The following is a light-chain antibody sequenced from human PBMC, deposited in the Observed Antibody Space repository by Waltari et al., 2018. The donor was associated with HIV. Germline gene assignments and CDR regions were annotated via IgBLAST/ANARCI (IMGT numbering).Light chain of an antibody. CDR2: TDD. Sequence: QSVLTQPPSVSGTPGQRVTISCSGGSSNIGSNTITWSHHLPGAAPKVLIYTDDTRPSGVPDRFSGSKSGTSASLAISGLQSEDEAVYYCAAWDDSLDHVFGTGTKVSLL. V-gene: IGLV1-44*01. CDR3: AAWDDSLDHV. CDR1: SSNIGSNT. J-gene: IGLJ1*01.